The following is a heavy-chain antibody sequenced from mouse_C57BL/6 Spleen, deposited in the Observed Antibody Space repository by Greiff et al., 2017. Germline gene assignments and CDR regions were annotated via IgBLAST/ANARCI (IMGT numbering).Heavy chain of an antibody. CDR3: ARSYYGNADWFAY. CDR1: GYSFTDYN. J-gene: IGHJ3*01. Sequence: VQLKESGPELVKPGASVKISCKASGYSFTDYNMNWVKQSNGKSLEWIGVINPNYGTTSYNQKFKGKATLTVDQSSSTAYMQLNSLTSEDSAVYYCARSYYGNADWFAYWGQGTLVTVSA. D-gene: IGHD2-1*01. V-gene: IGHV1-39*01. CDR2: INPNYGTT.